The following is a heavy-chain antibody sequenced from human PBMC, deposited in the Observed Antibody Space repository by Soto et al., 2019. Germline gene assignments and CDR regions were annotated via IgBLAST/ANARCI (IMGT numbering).Heavy chain of an antibody. V-gene: IGHV3-33*01. CDR1: GFTFSSYG. CDR3: ARDWARYCSGGSCHTYLNY. D-gene: IGHD2-15*01. CDR2: IWYDGSNK. Sequence: GGSLRLSCAASGFTFSSYGMHWVRQAPGKGLEWVAVIWYDGSNKYYADSVKGRFTISRDNSKNTLYLQMNSLRAEDTAVYYCARDWARYCSGGSCHTYLNYWGQGTLVTVSS. J-gene: IGHJ4*02.